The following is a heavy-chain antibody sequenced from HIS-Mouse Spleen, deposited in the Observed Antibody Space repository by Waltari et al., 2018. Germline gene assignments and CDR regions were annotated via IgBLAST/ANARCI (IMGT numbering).Heavy chain of an antibody. CDR2: INPNSGGT. V-gene: IGHV1-2*02. CDR3: ARALGYYFDY. J-gene: IGHJ4*02. D-gene: IGHD7-27*01. CDR1: GSTFTGYY. Sequence: QVQLVQSGAEVKMPGAAVKVSCKASGSTFTGYYMPGVRQAPGQGLEWMGWINPNSGGTNYAQKFQGRVTMTRDTSISTAYMELSRLRSDDTAVYYCARALGYYFDYWGQGTLVTVSS.